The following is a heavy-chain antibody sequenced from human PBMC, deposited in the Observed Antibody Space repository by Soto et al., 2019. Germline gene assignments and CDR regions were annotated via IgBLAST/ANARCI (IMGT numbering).Heavy chain of an antibody. V-gene: IGHV1-69*06. CDR3: ANIRWTISLQEEDAI. Sequence: QVQLVQSGAEVKKPGSSVKVSCKSSGGTFGSYAISWVRQAPGQGLEWMGGVIPIFGTPHYAQKFHGRVTITADIPTSTAYLELSSLKSADTAVYYWANIRWTISLQEEDAIWGQGTLVTVSS. D-gene: IGHD2-15*01. CDR2: VIPIFGTP. CDR1: GGTFGSYA. J-gene: IGHJ4*02.